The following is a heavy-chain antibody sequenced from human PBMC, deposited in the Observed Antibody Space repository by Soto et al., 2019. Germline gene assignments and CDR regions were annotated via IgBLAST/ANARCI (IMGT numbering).Heavy chain of an antibody. V-gene: IGHV1-69*06. Sequence: SVKVSCKASGGTFNIYAVSWVRQAPGHGLEWMGGIIPIIGTPNYAQKFRGRATITADKSTSTAYMALSSLTSDDTAVYYCARGGYDDLYYYYYGMDVWGQGTTVTV. CDR2: IIPIIGTP. J-gene: IGHJ6*02. D-gene: IGHD5-12*01. CDR3: ARGGYDDLYYYYYGMDV. CDR1: GGTFNIYA.